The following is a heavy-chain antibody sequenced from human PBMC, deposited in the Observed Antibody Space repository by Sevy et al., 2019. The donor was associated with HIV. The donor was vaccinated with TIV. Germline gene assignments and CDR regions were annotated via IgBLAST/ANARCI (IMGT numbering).Heavy chain of an antibody. V-gene: IGHV4-39*01. Sequence: SETLSLTCTVSGGSISSSSYYWGWIRQPPGKRQEWIGSIYYSGSTYYNPSLKSRVTISVDTSKNQFSLKLSSVTAADTAVYYCARSRITMIVVVIHFDYWGQGTLVTVSS. CDR1: GGSISSSSYY. J-gene: IGHJ4*02. CDR3: ARSRITMIVVVIHFDY. D-gene: IGHD3-22*01. CDR2: IYYSGST.